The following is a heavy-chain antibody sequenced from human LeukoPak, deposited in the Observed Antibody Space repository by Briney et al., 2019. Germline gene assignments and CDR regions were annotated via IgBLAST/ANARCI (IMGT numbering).Heavy chain of an antibody. Sequence: GGSLRLSYAASGFTFSNAWMSWVRQAPGKGLEWVGRIKSKTDGGTTDYAAPVKGRFTISRDDSKNTLYLQMNSLKTEDTAVYYCTTAVDTAMVTPYYWGQGTLVTVSS. CDR2: IKSKTDGGTT. CDR1: GFTFSNAW. V-gene: IGHV3-15*01. CDR3: TTAVDTAMVTPYY. J-gene: IGHJ4*02. D-gene: IGHD5-18*01.